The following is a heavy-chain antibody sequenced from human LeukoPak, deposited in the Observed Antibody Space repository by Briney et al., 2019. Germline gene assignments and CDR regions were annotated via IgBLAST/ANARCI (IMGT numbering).Heavy chain of an antibody. J-gene: IGHJ5*02. V-gene: IGHV3-33*01. CDR2: IWYDGSNK. CDR1: GFTFSSYG. Sequence: PGGSLRLSCAASGFTFSSYGMHWVRQAPGKGLEWVAVIWYDGSNKYYADSVKGRFTISRDNSKNTLYLQMNSLRAEDTAVYYCARETLTNWFDPWGQGTLVTVSS. CDR3: ARETLTNWFDP.